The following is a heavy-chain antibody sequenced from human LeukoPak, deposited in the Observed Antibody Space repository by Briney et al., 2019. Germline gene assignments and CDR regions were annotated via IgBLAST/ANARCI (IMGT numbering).Heavy chain of an antibody. CDR1: GFPFSNYW. Sequence: PGGSLRLSCAASGFPFSNYWMTWVRQAPGKGLEWVANINQGGSGKYYVDSVKGRFTISRDNAKNSLYLQINSLRAEDTAVYYCAKDYSTLTPYYFDYWGQGTLVTVSS. CDR3: AKDYSTLTPYYFDY. D-gene: IGHD4-17*01. J-gene: IGHJ4*02. CDR2: INQGGSGK. V-gene: IGHV3-7*03.